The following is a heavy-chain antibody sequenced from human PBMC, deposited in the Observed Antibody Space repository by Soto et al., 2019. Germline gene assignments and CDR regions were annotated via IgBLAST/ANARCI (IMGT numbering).Heavy chain of an antibody. CDR1: GGSISSYY. Sequence: SETLSLTCTVSGGSISSYYWSWIRQPPGKGLEWIGYIYYSGSTNYNPSLKSRVTISVDTSKNQFSLKLSSVTAADTAVYYCARDGYYYDSSGTKTYYHYYGMDVWGQGTTVTVAS. V-gene: IGHV4-59*01. D-gene: IGHD3-22*01. J-gene: IGHJ6*02. CDR3: ARDGYYYDSSGTKTYYHYYGMDV. CDR2: IYYSGST.